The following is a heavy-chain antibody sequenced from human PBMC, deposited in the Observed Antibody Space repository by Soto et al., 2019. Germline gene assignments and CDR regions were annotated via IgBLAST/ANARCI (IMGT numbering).Heavy chain of an antibody. CDR2: ISHSGST. CDR3: ARGGLLPDY. J-gene: IGHJ4*02. CDR1: GGSTSSGGYS. D-gene: IGHD6-19*01. Sequence: QLQLQESGSGLVKPSQTLSLTCAVSGGSTSSGGYSWSWLRQPPGKGLEWIGYISHSGSTYYNPARKRRVNISVETAKKQSYLRLSSVTAADTAVYYCARGGLLPDYWGQGTLVTVSS. V-gene: IGHV4-30-2*01.